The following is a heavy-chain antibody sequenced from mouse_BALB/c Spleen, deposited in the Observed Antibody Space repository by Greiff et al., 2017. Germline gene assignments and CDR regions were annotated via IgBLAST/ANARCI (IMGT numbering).Heavy chain of an antibody. D-gene: IGHD2-3*01. CDR2: IFPGSGNT. V-gene: IGHV1-77*01. CDR3: ERDDDYFSFDY. J-gene: IGHJ2*01. CDR1: GYTFTDYY. Sequence: VQLQQSGAELVRPGASVKLSCTASGYTFTDYYINWVKQRTGQGLEWIGEIFPGSGNTYYNEKFKGKATLTADKSSSTAYMQLSSLTTEDSAVYFYERDDDYFSFDYWGQGTTLTVSS.